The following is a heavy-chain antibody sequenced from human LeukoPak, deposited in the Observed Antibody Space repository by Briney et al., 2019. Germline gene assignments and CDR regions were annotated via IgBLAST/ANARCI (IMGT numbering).Heavy chain of an antibody. CDR3: ARDLGLTISDNWFDP. Sequence: PSETLSLTCTVSDYSISSGYFWTWTRQAPGKGLEWIGSIFHTGSSYYNPSLKSPVAISVDTSKNQFSLELSSVTAADTAVYYCARDLGLTISDNWFDPWGQGTLVTVSA. CDR1: DYSISSGYF. V-gene: IGHV4-38-2*02. D-gene: IGHD3-3*01. J-gene: IGHJ5*02. CDR2: IFHTGSS.